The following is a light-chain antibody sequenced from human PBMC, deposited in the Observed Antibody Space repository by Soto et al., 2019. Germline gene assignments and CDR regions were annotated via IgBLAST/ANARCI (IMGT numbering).Light chain of an antibody. J-gene: IGKJ1*01. Sequence: EILLTQSPGTLSLSPGERATFSCRASQSLRSNCLAWYQRKPGQAPRLLIYSASNRATGIPDRFSGSGSGTDFTLTISRLEPEDFAVYYCQQYGSSGTFGQGTKVDIK. CDR3: QQYGSSGT. V-gene: IGKV3-20*01. CDR2: SAS. CDR1: QSLRSNC.